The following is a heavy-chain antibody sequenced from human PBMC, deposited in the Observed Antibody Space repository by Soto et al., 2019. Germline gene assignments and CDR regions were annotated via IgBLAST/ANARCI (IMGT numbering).Heavy chain of an antibody. J-gene: IGHJ6*02. Sequence: QVQLVQSGPEVKKTGTSVKVSCKASGGTFSSRAISWVRQAPGQGLEWMGGITPVFGRVNYAEKFQDRVTITADESTGTVYMELSSLRSEDTALYYCANSRGGTFLGYHGMDIWGQGTTVSVSS. V-gene: IGHV1-69*01. D-gene: IGHD3-16*01. CDR3: ANSRGGTFLGYHGMDI. CDR1: GGTFSSRA. CDR2: ITPVFGRV.